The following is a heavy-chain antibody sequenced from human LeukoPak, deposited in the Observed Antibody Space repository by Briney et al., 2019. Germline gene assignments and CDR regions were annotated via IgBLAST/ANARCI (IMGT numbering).Heavy chain of an antibody. CDR1: GFTLSGYW. J-gene: IGHJ4*02. CDR2: INSDGSTT. Sequence: PGGSLRLSCAASGFTLSGYWMHWVRQGPGKGLVWVSRINSDGSTTNYADSVKGRFTISRDNAKNTLLLQMSSLRAEDTAVYYCARGPYANGWTGFDYWGQGSLVTVSS. V-gene: IGHV3-74*01. CDR3: ARGPYANGWTGFDY. D-gene: IGHD6-19*01.